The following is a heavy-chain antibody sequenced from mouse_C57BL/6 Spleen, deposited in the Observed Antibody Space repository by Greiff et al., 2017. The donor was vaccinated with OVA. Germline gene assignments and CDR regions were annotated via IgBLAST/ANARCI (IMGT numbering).Heavy chain of an antibody. CDR1: GYSFTGYY. CDR2: INPSTGGT. J-gene: IGHJ3*01. D-gene: IGHD4-1*01. V-gene: IGHV1-42*01. Sequence: EVKLVESGPELVKPGASVKISCKASGYSFTGYYMNWVKQSPEKSLEWIGEINPSTGGTTYNQKFKAKATLTVDKSSSTAYMQLKSLTSEDSAVYYCARDGTGRFAYWGQGTLVTVSA. CDR3: ARDGTGRFAY.